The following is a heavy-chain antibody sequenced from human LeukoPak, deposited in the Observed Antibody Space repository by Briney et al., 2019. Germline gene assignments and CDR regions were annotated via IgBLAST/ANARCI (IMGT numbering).Heavy chain of an antibody. D-gene: IGHD6-6*01. J-gene: IGHJ4*02. CDR1: GGTFSSYA. V-gene: IGHV1-69*13. CDR2: IIPIFGTA. Sequence: ASVKVSCKASGGTFSSYAISWVRQAPGQGLEWMGGIIPIFGTANYAQKFQGRVTITADESTSTAYMELSSLRSEDTAVYYCARLYSSSSPNDYWGQGTLVTVSS. CDR3: ARLYSSSSPNDY.